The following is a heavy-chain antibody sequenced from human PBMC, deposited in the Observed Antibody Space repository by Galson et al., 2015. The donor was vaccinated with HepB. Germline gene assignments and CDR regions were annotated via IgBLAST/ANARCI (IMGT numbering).Heavy chain of an antibody. J-gene: IGHJ6*02. Sequence: ETLSLTCTVSGGSTSYYYWSWIRQPPGKGLEWIGYSFFGGNTNYNPSLRSRVSISGDTSKNQFSLRLSSVTAADTAVYYCARHVVEGGSGWYGHYYGMDVWGQGTTVTVSS. CDR1: GGSTSYYY. CDR2: SFFGGNT. D-gene: IGHD6-19*01. CDR3: ARHVVEGGSGWYGHYYGMDV. V-gene: IGHV4-59*08.